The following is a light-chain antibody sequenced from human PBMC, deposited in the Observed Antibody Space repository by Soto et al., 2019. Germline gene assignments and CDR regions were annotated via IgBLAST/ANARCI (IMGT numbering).Light chain of an antibody. CDR1: QSVSSY. CDR3: QQRSNWPPIT. CDR2: DAS. V-gene: IGKV3-11*01. Sequence: EIVLTQSPATLSLSPGERATLSCRASQSVSSYLAWYQQKPGQAPRLLIYDASNRATGIPARFSGSGSGTGFTLTISSLEPEDFAVYYCQQRSNWPPITFGQGTHWRL. J-gene: IGKJ5*01.